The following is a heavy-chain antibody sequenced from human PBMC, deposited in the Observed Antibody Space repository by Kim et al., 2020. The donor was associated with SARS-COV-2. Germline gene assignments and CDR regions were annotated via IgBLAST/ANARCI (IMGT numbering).Heavy chain of an antibody. Sequence: SVKVSCKASGGTFSSYAISWVRQAPGQGLEWMGGIIPIFGTANYAQKFQGRVTITADESTSTAYMELSSLRSEDTAVYYCANDGSGSYSYYYYGMDVWGQGTTVTVSS. CDR2: IIPIFGTA. CDR1: GGTFSSYA. CDR3: ANDGSGSYSYYYYGMDV. J-gene: IGHJ6*02. D-gene: IGHD3-10*01. V-gene: IGHV1-69*13.